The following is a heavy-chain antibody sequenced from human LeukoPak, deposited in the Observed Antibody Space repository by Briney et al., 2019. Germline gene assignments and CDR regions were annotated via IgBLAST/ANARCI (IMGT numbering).Heavy chain of an antibody. J-gene: IGHJ4*02. D-gene: IGHD2-15*01. CDR1: GFTFSSYA. CDR2: ISYDGTNK. CDR3: ERDRCSGGSCPIDY. Sequence: GRSLRLSCAASGFTFSSYAMHWVRQAPGKGLEWVAIISYDGTNKYYADSVKGRFTISRDNSKNTLYLQMNSLRAEDTAVYYCERDRCSGGSCPIDYWGQGTLVTVSS. V-gene: IGHV3-30-3*01.